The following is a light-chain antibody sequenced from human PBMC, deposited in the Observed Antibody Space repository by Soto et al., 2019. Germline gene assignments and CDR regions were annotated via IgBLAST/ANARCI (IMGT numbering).Light chain of an antibody. J-gene: IGLJ7*01. CDR3: GTWDRSLNAEV. Sequence: QSVLTQPPSVSAAPGQRVTISCAGRNSNIGDASVAWYQQLPGTAPKLLIYDNHKRPSGIPDRFSGAKSGTSATLGITGLQTGDAADNYCGTWDRSLNAEVFGGGTQLTVL. CDR1: NSNIGDAS. CDR2: DNH. V-gene: IGLV1-51*01.